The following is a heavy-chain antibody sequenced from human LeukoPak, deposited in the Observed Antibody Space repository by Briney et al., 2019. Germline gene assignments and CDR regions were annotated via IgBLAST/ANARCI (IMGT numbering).Heavy chain of an antibody. CDR2: IKQDGSEK. J-gene: IGHJ4*02. D-gene: IGHD2-2*01. CDR3: ARVDCSSTTCYGYYFDY. Sequence: GGSLRLSCAASGFTFSSYWMSWVRQAPGKGLEWVANIKQDGSEKYYVDSVKGRFTISRDNAKNSLYPQMNSLRAADTAVYYCARVDCSSTTCYGYYFDYWGQGTLVTVSS. CDR1: GFTFSSYW. V-gene: IGHV3-7*01.